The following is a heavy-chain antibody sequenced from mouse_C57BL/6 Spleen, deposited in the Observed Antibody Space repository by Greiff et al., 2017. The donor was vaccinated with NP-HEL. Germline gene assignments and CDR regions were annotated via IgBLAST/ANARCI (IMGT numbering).Heavy chain of an antibody. CDR3: AREGNYVFDY. CDR1: GFTFSDYG. CDR2: ISSGSSTI. V-gene: IGHV5-17*01. D-gene: IGHD2-1*01. J-gene: IGHJ2*01. Sequence: EVQLVESGGGLVKPGGSLKLSFAASGFTFSDYGMHWVRQAPEKGLEWVAYISSGSSTIYYADTVKGRFTISRDNAKNTLFLQMTSLRSEDTAMYYCAREGNYVFDYWGQGTTLTVSS.